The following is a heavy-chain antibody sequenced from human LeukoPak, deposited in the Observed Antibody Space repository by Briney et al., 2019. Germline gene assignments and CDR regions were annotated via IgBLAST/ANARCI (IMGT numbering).Heavy chain of an antibody. Sequence: GGSLRLSCATSGFTFSAHHMNWVRQAPGKGLEWVSGITASGATTYYADSVKGRFTISRDSSQSTLYLQMNSLRAEDTAVYYCARAEAAGDNRGGYYYFYMDVWGEGTTVTVSS. CDR1: GFTFSAHH. CDR2: ITASGATT. D-gene: IGHD6-25*01. CDR3: ARAEAAGDNRGGYYYFYMDV. V-gene: IGHV3-23*01. J-gene: IGHJ6*03.